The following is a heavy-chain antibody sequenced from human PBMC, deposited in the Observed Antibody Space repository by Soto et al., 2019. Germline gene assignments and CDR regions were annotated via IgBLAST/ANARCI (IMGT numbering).Heavy chain of an antibody. Sequence: ASVKVSCKASGGTFSSYAISWVRQAPGQGLEWMGGIIPIFGTANYAQKFQGRVTITADKSTSTAYMELSSLRSEDTAVYYCARDGLRFLEWSNPFDPWGQGTLVTVSS. V-gene: IGHV1-69*06. D-gene: IGHD3-3*01. J-gene: IGHJ5*02. CDR3: ARDGLRFLEWSNPFDP. CDR2: IIPIFGTA. CDR1: GGTFSSYA.